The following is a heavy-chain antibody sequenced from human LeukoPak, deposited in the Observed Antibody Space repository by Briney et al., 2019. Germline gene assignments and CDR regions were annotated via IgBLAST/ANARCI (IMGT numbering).Heavy chain of an antibody. V-gene: IGHV3-23*01. J-gene: IGHJ3*02. CDR1: GFTFSSYA. CDR2: ISGSGGST. D-gene: IGHD3-10*01. CDR3: AKRELLLDDAFDI. Sequence: GGSLRLSCAASGFTFSSYAMSWVRQAPGKGLEWVSAISGSGGSTYYADSVKGRFTISRDDSKNTLYLQMNSLRAEDTAVYYCAKRELLLDDAFDIWGQGTMVTVSS.